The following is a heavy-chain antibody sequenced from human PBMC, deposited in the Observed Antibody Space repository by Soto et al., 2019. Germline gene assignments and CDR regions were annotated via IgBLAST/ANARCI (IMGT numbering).Heavy chain of an antibody. Sequence: GASVKVSCKASGYTFTSYDINWVRQATGQGLEWMGWMNPNSGNTGYAQKFQGRVTMTGNTSISTAYMELSSLRSEDTAVYYCARGPGYCSGGSCYANRYYYYYMDVWGKGTTVTVSS. CDR1: GYTFTSYD. J-gene: IGHJ6*03. V-gene: IGHV1-8*01. D-gene: IGHD2-15*01. CDR2: MNPNSGNT. CDR3: ARGPGYCSGGSCYANRYYYYYMDV.